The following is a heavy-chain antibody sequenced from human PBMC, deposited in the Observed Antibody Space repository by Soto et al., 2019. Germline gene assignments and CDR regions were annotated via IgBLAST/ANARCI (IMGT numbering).Heavy chain of an antibody. CDR2: ISYDGSNK. J-gene: IGHJ2*01. D-gene: IGHD5-18*01. CDR3: ARDPLWGTAMVLWYFDL. CDR1: GFTFSSYA. V-gene: IGHV3-30-3*01. Sequence: QVQLVESGGGVVQPGRSLRLSCAASGFTFSSYAMHWVRQAPGKGLERVAVISYDGSNKYYADSVKGRFTISRDNSKNTLYLPMNSLRAEDTAVYYCARDPLWGTAMVLWYFDLWGRGTLVTVSS.